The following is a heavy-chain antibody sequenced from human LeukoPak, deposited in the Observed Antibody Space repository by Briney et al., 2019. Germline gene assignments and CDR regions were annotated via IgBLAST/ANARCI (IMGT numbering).Heavy chain of an antibody. Sequence: SQTLSLTCAISGDSVSSNSAAWNWIRQSPSRGLEWLGRTYYRSKWISDYAVSVKSRITINADTSKNQFSLQVNSVTPEDTAVYYCTRKGTVTTPFDYWGQGILVTVSS. V-gene: IGHV6-1*01. CDR3: TRKGTVTTPFDY. D-gene: IGHD1/OR15-1a*01. CDR1: GDSVSSNSAA. CDR2: TYYRSKWIS. J-gene: IGHJ4*02.